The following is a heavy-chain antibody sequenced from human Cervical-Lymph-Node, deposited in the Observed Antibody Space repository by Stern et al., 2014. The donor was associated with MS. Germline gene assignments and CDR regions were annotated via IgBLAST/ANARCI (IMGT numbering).Heavy chain of an antibody. V-gene: IGHV4-30-4*01. CDR3: VRSLTTVQGSNNWFDP. D-gene: IGHD4-17*01. J-gene: IGHJ5*02. Sequence: QVQLQESGPGLVKPSQSLSLTCTVSGGSISSGDYFWSWIRQPPGKGLEWMGDIYSSGITYHNPSLKSRVTISVDTSKNQFSLKLRSVTAADTAVYYCVRSLTTVQGSNNWFDPWGQGTLVTVSS. CDR1: GGSISSGDYF. CDR2: IYSSGIT.